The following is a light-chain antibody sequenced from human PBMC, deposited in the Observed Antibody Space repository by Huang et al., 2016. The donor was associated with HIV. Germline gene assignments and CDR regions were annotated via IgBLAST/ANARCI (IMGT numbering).Light chain of an antibody. J-gene: IGKJ2*01. V-gene: IGKV3-15*01. CDR1: QGVANK. Sequence: TQSQVTLSVSPGERATLSCRASQGVANKLAWYQLRPGQAPRLLLFDASYRATDIPARFSGGGSDIEFTLTISDVQSEDSAVYDCQQYNRWPRTFGQGTKVEIK. CDR3: QQYNRWPRT. CDR2: DAS.